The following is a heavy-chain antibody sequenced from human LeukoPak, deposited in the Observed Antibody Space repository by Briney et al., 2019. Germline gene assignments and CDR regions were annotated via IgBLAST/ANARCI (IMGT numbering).Heavy chain of an antibody. CDR1: GYTFTSYW. V-gene: IGHV5-10-1*01. D-gene: IGHD6-13*01. CDR2: IDTSDSYT. Sequence: GESLKISCKGSGYTFTSYWISWVRQMPGKGLEWMGRIDTSDSYTNYSPSLQGHVTISADESISTAYLQWSSLKASDTAMYYCARHSGRGSSSWYYYWGQGTLVTVSS. J-gene: IGHJ4*02. CDR3: ARHSGRGSSSWYYY.